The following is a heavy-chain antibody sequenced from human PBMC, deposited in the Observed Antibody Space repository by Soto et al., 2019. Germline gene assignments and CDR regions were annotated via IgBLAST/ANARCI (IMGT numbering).Heavy chain of an antibody. J-gene: IGHJ5*02. Sequence: ASVKVSCKASGYTFTSYAMRWVRQAPGQRLEWMGWINAGNGNTKYSQKFQGRVTITRDTSASTAYMELSSLRSEDTAVYYCARKHPSPDPGNWFDPWGQETLVTVSS. V-gene: IGHV1-3*01. CDR1: GYTFTSYA. CDR2: INAGNGNT. D-gene: IGHD3-10*01. CDR3: ARKHPSPDPGNWFDP.